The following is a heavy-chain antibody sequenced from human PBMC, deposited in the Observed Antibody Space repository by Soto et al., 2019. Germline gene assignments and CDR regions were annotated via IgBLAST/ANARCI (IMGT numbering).Heavy chain of an antibody. V-gene: IGHV1-8*01. CDR1: GYSFTSLD. D-gene: IGHD2-15*01. J-gene: IGHJ4*02. CDR2: MEPSTGRT. CDR3: YFDS. Sequence: ASVKVSCKASGYSFTSLDINWVRQTAGQGLEWMGWMEPSTGRTGYAQKFQGRVTMTRDTSINTAYMELTTLTSDSGPNFQYYFDSWGQGTLVTVSS.